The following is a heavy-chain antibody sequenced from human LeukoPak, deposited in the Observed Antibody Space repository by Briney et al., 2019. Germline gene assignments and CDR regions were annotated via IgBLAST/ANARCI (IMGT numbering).Heavy chain of an antibody. D-gene: IGHD3-16*02. CDR3: ARAAEAYDYVWGSYRQTHYFDY. V-gene: IGHV3-30-3*01. J-gene: IGHJ4*02. CDR2: ISYDGSNK. CDR1: GFTFSSYA. Sequence: QPGGSLRLSCAASGFTFSSYAMHWVRQAPGKGLEWVAVISYDGSNKYYADSVKGRFTISRDNSKNTLYLQMNSLRAEDTAVYYCARAAEAYDYVWGSYRQTHYFDYWGQGTLVTVSS.